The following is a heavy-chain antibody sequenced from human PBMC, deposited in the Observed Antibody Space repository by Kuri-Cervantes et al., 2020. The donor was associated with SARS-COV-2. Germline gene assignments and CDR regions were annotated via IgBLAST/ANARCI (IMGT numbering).Heavy chain of an antibody. V-gene: IGHV3-9*01. Sequence: SLKISCAASGFTFDDYAMHWVRQPPGKGLEWVSGISWNSNNIDYMDSVKGRFTISRDNAKNSLFLQMNSLRAEDTAVYYCARDRYNWNIDYWGQGTLVTVSS. J-gene: IGHJ4*02. D-gene: IGHD1-20*01. CDR1: GFTFDDYA. CDR2: ISWNSNNI. CDR3: ARDRYNWNIDY.